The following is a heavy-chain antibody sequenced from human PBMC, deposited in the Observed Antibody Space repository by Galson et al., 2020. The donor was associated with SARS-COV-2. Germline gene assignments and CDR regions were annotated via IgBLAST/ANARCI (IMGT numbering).Heavy chain of an antibody. J-gene: IGHJ3*01. CDR2: ISGASGNT. V-gene: IGHV3-23*01. Sequence: GESLKISCSASGFTFSTNTMSWVRQAPGKGLEWVSAISGASGNTLYAESVKGRFTVSRDNSKNTLYLQMDSLRAEDTALYYCAKDKEVVLVAASPFDFWGPGTMVVVSS. CDR3: AKDKEVVLVAASPFDF. CDR1: GFTFSTNT. D-gene: IGHD2-15*01.